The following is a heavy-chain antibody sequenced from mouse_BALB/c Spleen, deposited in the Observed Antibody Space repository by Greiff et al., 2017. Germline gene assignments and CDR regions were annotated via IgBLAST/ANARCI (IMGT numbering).Heavy chain of an antibody. CDR2: IWAGGST. V-gene: IGHV2-9*02. J-gene: IGHJ2*01. D-gene: IGHD4-1*01. CDR3: ARELGRYFDY. CDR1: GFSLTSYG. Sequence: QVQLKESGPGLVAPSQSLSITCTVSGFSLTSYGVHWVRQPPGKGLEWLGVIWAGGSTNYNSALMSRLSISKDNSKSQVFLKMNSLQTDDTAMYYCARELGRYFDYWGQGTTLTVSS.